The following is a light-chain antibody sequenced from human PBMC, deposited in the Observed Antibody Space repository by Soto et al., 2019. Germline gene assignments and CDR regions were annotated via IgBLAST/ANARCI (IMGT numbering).Light chain of an antibody. CDR3: QQHADWPLT. V-gene: IGKV3-11*01. J-gene: IGKJ4*01. CDR2: AAS. CDR1: RSVGNN. Sequence: EIVLTQSPATLSLSPGERATLSCRASRSVGNNLAWYQKKPGQAPGLLIYAASTRATGIPARFSGSGSGTDFTLTISSLEQEDFEVYSCQQHADWPLTLGGGTKVDIK.